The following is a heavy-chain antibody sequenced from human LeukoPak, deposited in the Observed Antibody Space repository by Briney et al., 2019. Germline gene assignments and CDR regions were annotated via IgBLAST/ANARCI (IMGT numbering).Heavy chain of an antibody. CDR3: ARDFMYSITCAGC. CDR2: IKTDGSST. J-gene: IGHJ4*02. D-gene: IGHD6-13*01. Sequence: GGSLRLSCAASGFTFSSYWMHWVRHVPGKGLMWVSRIKTDGSSTSYADSVKGRFTISRDNAKNTLYLQMNSLRVEDTAVYYCARDFMYSITCAGCWGQGTLVTVSS. CDR1: GFTFSSYW. V-gene: IGHV3-74*01.